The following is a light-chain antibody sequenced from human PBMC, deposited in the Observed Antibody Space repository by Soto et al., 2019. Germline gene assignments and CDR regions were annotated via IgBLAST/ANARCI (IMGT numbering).Light chain of an antibody. CDR3: MQALQLPWT. CDR2: FGP. Sequence: DIVMTQSPLPLSVTPGEPASISCRSSQSLLHSNGKNYLDWYLQKPGQSPQLLIYFGPDRAYGVPARFSGSGSGTDFTLQISRVEAEDVGVYFCMQALQLPWTFGQGTKVEIK. V-gene: IGKV2-28*01. CDR1: QSLLHSNGKNY. J-gene: IGKJ1*01.